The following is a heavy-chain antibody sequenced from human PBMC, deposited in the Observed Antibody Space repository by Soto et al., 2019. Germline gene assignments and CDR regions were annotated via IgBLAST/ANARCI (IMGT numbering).Heavy chain of an antibody. J-gene: IGHJ4*02. V-gene: IGHV4-30-2*01. CDR2: IYHGST. Sequence: TLSLTCAVSGGSISSGGYSWSWIRQPPGKGLEWIGYIYHGSTYYNPSLKSRVTISVDTSKNQFSLTLTSVTAADTAVYYCARGGGRQLRDYFDYWGQGTLVTVSS. CDR1: GGSISSGGYS. D-gene: IGHD1-26*01. CDR3: ARGGGRQLRDYFDY.